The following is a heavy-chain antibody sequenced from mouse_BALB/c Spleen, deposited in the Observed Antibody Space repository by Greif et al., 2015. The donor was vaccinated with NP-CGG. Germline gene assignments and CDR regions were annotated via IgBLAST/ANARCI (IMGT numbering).Heavy chain of an antibody. CDR2: IDPANGNT. CDR1: GFNIKDTY. D-gene: IGHD2-4*01. Sequence: VQLQQSGAEFVKPGASVKLSCTASGFNIKDTYMHWVKQRPEQGLEWIGRIDPANGNTKYDPKFQGKATITADTSSNTAYLQLSSLTSEDTAVYYCASGDYDGVGAMDYWGQGTSVTVSS. V-gene: IGHV14-3*02. J-gene: IGHJ4*01. CDR3: ASGDYDGVGAMDY.